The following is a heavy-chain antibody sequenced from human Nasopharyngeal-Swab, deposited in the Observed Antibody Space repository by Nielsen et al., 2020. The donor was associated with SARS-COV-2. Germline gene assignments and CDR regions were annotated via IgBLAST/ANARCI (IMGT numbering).Heavy chain of an antibody. CDR1: GYSFTGYY. Sequence: ASVKVSCKASGYSFTGYYLHWVRQAPGQGLEWMGWINPDTGATNYAEKFQGRVTMTSDMALSTAYMGMSRLRSDDTAVYYCARVWRDYYGLDVWGQGTTVTVSS. D-gene: IGHD2-21*01. V-gene: IGHV1-2*02. CDR2: INPDTGAT. J-gene: IGHJ6*02. CDR3: ARVWRDYYGLDV.